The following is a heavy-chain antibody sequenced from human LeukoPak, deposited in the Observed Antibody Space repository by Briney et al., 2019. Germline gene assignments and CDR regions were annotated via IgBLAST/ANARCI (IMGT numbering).Heavy chain of an antibody. J-gene: IGHJ4*02. CDR1: GFTFSSYA. Sequence: GGSLRLSCAASGFTFSSYAMSWVRQAPGKGLEWVSAISGSGGSTYYADSVKGRFTISRDNSKNTLYLQMNSLRAEDTAVYYCAKDGPYCGGDCYYFDYWGQGTLVTVSS. D-gene: IGHD2-21*01. CDR2: ISGSGGST. V-gene: IGHV3-23*01. CDR3: AKDGPYCGGDCYYFDY.